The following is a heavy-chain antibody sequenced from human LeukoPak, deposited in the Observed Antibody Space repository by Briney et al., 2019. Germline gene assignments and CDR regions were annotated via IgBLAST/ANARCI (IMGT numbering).Heavy chain of an antibody. CDR1: GFIFSHYG. CDR2: IWHDGSSK. V-gene: IGHV3-33*08. Sequence: GGSLRLSCAASGFIFSHYGMHWVRQAPGKGLEWVAVIWHDGSSKYYADSVKGRFTISRDDFQKTVFLHMSSLRAEDTAIYYCARDAQRGFDYSNSLQYWGQGTLVTVSS. J-gene: IGHJ4*02. CDR3: ARDAQRGFDYSNSLQY. D-gene: IGHD4-11*01.